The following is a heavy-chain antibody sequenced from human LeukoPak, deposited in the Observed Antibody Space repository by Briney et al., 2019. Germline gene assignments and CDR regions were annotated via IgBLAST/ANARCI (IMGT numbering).Heavy chain of an antibody. J-gene: IGHJ4*02. Sequence: PGGSLRLSCAASGFTISNNYMSWVRQAPGKGLEWVANVNQDGSETHYVDSVKGRFTISRDNAKNSLFLQLNSLRAEDTAVYYCAREATTSRPGDYWGLGTLVTVSS. V-gene: IGHV3-7*01. D-gene: IGHD1-1*01. CDR3: AREATTSRPGDY. CDR2: VNQDGSET. CDR1: GFTISNNY.